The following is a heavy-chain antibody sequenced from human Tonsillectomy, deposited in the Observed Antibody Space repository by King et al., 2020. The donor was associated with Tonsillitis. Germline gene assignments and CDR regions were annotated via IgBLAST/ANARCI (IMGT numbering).Heavy chain of an antibody. CDR3: ARDPHCGSDCSTLVF. Sequence: VQLVESGGGLVQPGGSLILSCAASGFSFNSDWMSWVRQAPGKGLEWVADINQDGSKTYYVASVRGRFTISRDNAKNSVYLQMYSLRAEDTAVYYCARDPHCGSDCSTLVFWGQGPLVTVSS. CDR2: INQDGSKT. J-gene: IGHJ4*02. CDR1: GFSFNSDW. V-gene: IGHV3-7*03. D-gene: IGHD2-21*02.